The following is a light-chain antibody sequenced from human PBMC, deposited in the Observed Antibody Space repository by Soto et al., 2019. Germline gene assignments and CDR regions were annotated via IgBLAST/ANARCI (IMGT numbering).Light chain of an antibody. Sequence: DIQMTQSPSSLSAFVGDRVTITCRASQSISTYLNWYQQKPGKAPKLLIYAASSLQSGVPSRFSGSGSGTDFILTISSLQPEDFATYYCQRSYSIPFTFGPGTKVDIK. CDR1: QSISTY. CDR2: AAS. V-gene: IGKV1-39*01. J-gene: IGKJ3*01. CDR3: QRSYSIPFT.